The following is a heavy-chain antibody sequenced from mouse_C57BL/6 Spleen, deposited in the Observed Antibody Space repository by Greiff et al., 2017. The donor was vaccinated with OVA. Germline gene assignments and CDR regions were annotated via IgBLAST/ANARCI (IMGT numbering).Heavy chain of an antibody. Sequence: QVHVKQPGAELVMPGASVKLSCKASGYTFTSYWMHWVKQRPGQGLEWIGEIDPSDSYTNYNQKFKGKSTLTVDKSSSTAYMQLSSLTSEDSAVYYCARKRSTTADYYAMDYWGQGTSVTVSS. CDR1: GYTFTSYW. CDR3: ARKRSTTADYYAMDY. CDR2: IDPSDSYT. V-gene: IGHV1-69*01. J-gene: IGHJ4*01. D-gene: IGHD1-2*01.